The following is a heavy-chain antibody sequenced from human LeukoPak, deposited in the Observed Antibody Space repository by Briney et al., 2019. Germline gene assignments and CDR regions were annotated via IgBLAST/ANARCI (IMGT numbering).Heavy chain of an antibody. J-gene: IGHJ4*02. Sequence: ASVKVSCKASGYTFTSYYMHWVRQAPGQGLEWMGLINPSGGSTSYAQKFRGRVTMTRDTSTSTVYMELSSLRSEDTAVYYCARGPLGRSSSWYYFDYWGQGTLVTVSS. CDR2: INPSGGST. CDR3: ARGPLGRSSSWYYFDY. V-gene: IGHV1-46*01. CDR1: GYTFTSYY. D-gene: IGHD6-13*01.